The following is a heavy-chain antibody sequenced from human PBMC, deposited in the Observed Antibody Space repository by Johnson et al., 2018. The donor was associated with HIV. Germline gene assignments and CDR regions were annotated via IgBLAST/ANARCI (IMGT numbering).Heavy chain of an antibody. Sequence: QVQLVESGGGVVKPGGSLRLSCAASGFTFSDYYMSWIRQAPGKGLEWVSYISYSASSMFYADSLQGRFTISRDNAKNSLYLQMNYLRVEDTAVYYCARLERLGGLSRVLDMWGQGTMVTVSS. CDR3: ARLERLGGLSRVLDM. CDR1: GFTFSDYY. V-gene: IGHV3-11*04. CDR2: ISYSASSM. J-gene: IGHJ3*02. D-gene: IGHD6-19*01.